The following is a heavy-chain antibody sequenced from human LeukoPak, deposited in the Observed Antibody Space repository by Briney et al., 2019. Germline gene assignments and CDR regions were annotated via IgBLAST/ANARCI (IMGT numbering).Heavy chain of an antibody. D-gene: IGHD5-18*01. V-gene: IGHV4-34*01. CDR3: ARTGYSYGDY. J-gene: IGHJ4*02. CDR2: INHSGST. Sequence: KPSETLSLTCAVYGGSFRGYYWSWIRQPPGKGLEWIGEINHSGSTNYNPSLKSRVTISVDTSKNQFSLKLSSVTAADTAVYYCARTGYSYGDYWGQGTLVTVSS. CDR1: GGSFRGYY.